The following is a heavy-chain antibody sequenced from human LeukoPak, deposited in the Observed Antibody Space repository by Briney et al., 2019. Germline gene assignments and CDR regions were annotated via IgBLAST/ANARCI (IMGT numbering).Heavy chain of an antibody. CDR3: ARDGSPLRFYEMDV. V-gene: IGHV3-11*04. CDR2: ISNTGRTT. Sequence: GGSLRLSCAASGFTFSDYHMTWIRQAPGKGLEWISYISNTGRTTYYADFVKGRFTISRDDAKNSLFLEMNSLRAEDTAVYYCARDGSPLRFYEMDVWGKGTTVIVSS. D-gene: IGHD2-2*03. CDR1: GFTFSDYH. J-gene: IGHJ6*04.